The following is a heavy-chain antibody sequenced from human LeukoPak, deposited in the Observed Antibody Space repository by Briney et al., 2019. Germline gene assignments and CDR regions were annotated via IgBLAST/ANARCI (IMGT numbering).Heavy chain of an antibody. CDR2: ISNSGGRT. J-gene: IGHJ4*02. CDR1: GITLSNYG. D-gene: IGHD2-21*01. CDR3: AKRDVVIGVILVGFHKEAYYFDS. Sequence: PGGSLRLSCAVSGITLSNYGMSWVRQAPGKGLEWVAGISNSGGRTNYADSVKCRFTISRDKPKNTLYLQRSCLRAEDTAVYFCAKRDVVIGVILVGFHKEAYYFDSWGQGALVTVSS. V-gene: IGHV3-23*01.